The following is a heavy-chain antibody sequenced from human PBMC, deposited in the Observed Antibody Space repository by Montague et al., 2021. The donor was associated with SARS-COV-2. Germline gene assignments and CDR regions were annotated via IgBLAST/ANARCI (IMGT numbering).Heavy chain of an antibody. Sequence: VSPGASLSSDSLSWHWIRQSPSRGLEWLASIYYRSKWYNDSAPSVSGRATVKPDTSRNQFSLHLDSVTPEDTALYFCARKMDSSFDVWGKGTMVIVSS. V-gene: IGHV6-1*01. D-gene: IGHD2-2*03. CDR1: GASLSSDSLS. CDR2: IYYRSKWYN. CDR3: ARKMDSSFDV. J-gene: IGHJ3*01.